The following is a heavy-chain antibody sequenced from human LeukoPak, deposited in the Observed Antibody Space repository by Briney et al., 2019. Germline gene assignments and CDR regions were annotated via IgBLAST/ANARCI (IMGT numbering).Heavy chain of an antibody. V-gene: IGHV1-2*02. CDR1: VYNFNSYY. CDR2: INPDNGKT. J-gene: IGHJ3*01. Sequence: ASMSVSCKASVYNFNSYYIHWVRQAPGQGLTWMGWINPDNGKTKYEPRFQGRVTMTWDTSINTAYVDLTGLRSDDTAVYYCARNEPAVSVVDAFDVWGQGTVVTVSS. CDR3: ARNEPAVSVVDAFDV. D-gene: IGHD1-1*01.